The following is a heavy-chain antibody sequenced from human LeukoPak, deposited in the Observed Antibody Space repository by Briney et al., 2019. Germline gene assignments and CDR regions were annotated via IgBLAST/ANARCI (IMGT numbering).Heavy chain of an antibody. V-gene: IGHV3-21*01. CDR1: GFTFSSYS. Sequence: NPGRSLRLSCAASGFTFSSYSMNWVRQAPGKGLEWVSSISSSSSYIYYADSVKGRFTISRDNAKNSLYLQMNSLRAEDTAVYYCARGSSGGSGWYFDYWGQGTLVTVSS. D-gene: IGHD3-22*01. CDR3: ARGSSGGSGWYFDY. CDR2: ISSSSSYI. J-gene: IGHJ4*02.